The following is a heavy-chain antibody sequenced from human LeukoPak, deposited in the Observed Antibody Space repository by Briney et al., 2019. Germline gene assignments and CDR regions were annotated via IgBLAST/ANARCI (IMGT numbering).Heavy chain of an antibody. J-gene: IGHJ5*02. CDR1: GFTFSSYA. V-gene: IGHV3-30*04. CDR3: ARAGDSSGYYNNWFDP. Sequence: PGRSLRLSCAASGFTFSSYAMHWVRQAPGKGLEWVAVILYDGSNKYYADSVKGRFTVSRDNSKNTLYLQMNSLRAEDTAVYYCARAGDSSGYYNNWFDPWGQGTLVTVSS. D-gene: IGHD3-22*01. CDR2: ILYDGSNK.